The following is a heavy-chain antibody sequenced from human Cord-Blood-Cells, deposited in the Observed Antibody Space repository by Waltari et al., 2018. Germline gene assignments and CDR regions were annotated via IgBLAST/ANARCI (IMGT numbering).Heavy chain of an antibody. V-gene: IGHV4-34*01. J-gene: IGHJ4*02. D-gene: IGHD7-27*01. CDR1: GGSFSGYY. CDR3: ARGTHGTGDDY. CDR2: INHSGSN. Sequence: QVQLQQWGAGLLKPSETLSLTCAVYGGSFSGYYWSWIRQPPGKGLEWIGEINHSGSNNYNPSLKSRVTISVDTSKNQFSLKLSSVTAADTAVYYCARGTHGTGDDYWGQGTLVTVSS.